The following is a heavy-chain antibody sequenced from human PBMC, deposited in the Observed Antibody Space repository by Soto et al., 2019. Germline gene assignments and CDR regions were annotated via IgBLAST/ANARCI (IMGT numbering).Heavy chain of an antibody. CDR3: AKIDGDFDY. V-gene: IGHV3-23*01. Sequence: EVQVLQSGGGLVPPGGSLRLSCAGSGFTFINTGMSWVRQAPGQGLEWVSAITGNGDTTYYADSVKGRFTISRDNSKSTLYLQMTRLRAEDTAVYYCAKIDGDFDYWGQGTLVTVSS. CDR2: ITGNGDTT. J-gene: IGHJ4*02. D-gene: IGHD3-22*01. CDR1: GFTFINTG.